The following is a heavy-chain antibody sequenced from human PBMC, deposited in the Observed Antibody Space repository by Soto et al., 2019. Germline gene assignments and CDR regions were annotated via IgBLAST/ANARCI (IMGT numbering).Heavy chain of an antibody. D-gene: IGHD6-19*01. V-gene: IGHV4-34*01. Sequence: SETLSLTCAVYGGSFSGYYWSWIRQPPGKGLEWIGSLYYSGSTYYNPSLKSRVTISVDTSKNQFSLKVTSVTAADTAVYYCARHYSSGWDYFDYWGQGTLVTVSS. CDR2: LYYSGST. CDR1: GGSFSGYY. CDR3: ARHYSSGWDYFDY. J-gene: IGHJ4*02.